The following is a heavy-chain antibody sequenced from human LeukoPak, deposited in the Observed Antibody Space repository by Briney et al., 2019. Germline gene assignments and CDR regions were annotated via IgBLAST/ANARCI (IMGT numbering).Heavy chain of an antibody. V-gene: IGHV3-7*03. Sequence: GGSLRLSCAASGFTFGSYWMNWARQAPGKGLEWVASINHNGNVNYYVVSVKGRFTISRDNAKNSLYLQMSNLRAEDTAVYFCARGGGLDVWGQGATVTVSS. CDR2: INHNGNVN. CDR1: GFTFGSYW. D-gene: IGHD3-16*01. CDR3: ARGGGLDV. J-gene: IGHJ6*02.